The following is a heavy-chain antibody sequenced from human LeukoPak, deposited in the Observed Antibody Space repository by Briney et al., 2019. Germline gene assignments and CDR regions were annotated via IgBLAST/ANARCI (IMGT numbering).Heavy chain of an antibody. CDR3: ARANFLYCSSSTCLFDY. J-gene: IGHJ4*02. V-gene: IGHV1-2*02. Sequence: ASVKVSCKASGYTFTDYYMHWVRQAPGQGFEWMGWINPNDGDTNYAQKFQGRVTMTRDTSISTAHMEVSRLRSDDTAVYYCARANFLYCSSSTCLFDYWGQGTLITVSS. CDR2: INPNDGDT. D-gene: IGHD2-2*01. CDR1: GYTFTDYY.